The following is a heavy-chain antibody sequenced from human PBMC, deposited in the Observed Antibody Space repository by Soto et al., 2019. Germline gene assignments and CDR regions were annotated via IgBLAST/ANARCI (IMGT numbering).Heavy chain of an antibody. CDR3: ARGSSSSSSGLGTYFYYYGMDV. CDR2: IKQDGSEK. Sequence: GGSLRLSCAASGFTFSSYWMSWFRQAPGKGLEWVANIKQDGSEKYYVDSVKGRFTISRDNAKNSLYLQMNSLRAEDTAVYYCARGSSSSSSGLGTYFYYYGMDVWGQGTTVTVSS. J-gene: IGHJ6*02. CDR1: GFTFSSYW. D-gene: IGHD6-6*01. V-gene: IGHV3-7*03.